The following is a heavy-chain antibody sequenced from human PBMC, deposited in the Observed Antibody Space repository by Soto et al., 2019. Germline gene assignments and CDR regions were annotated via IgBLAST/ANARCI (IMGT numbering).Heavy chain of an antibody. CDR1: GFIFSSYS. V-gene: IGHV3-21*06. Sequence: EVQLVEPGGGLVRPGGSLRLSCAASGFIFSSYSLTWVRQAPGKGLEWVSSFTRSTATTYYADSVKGRFTISRDNAENSLYLQMNSLRAEDTAVYYCARGANYGDYGAFDVWGQGTLVTVAS. CDR3: ARGANYGDYGAFDV. J-gene: IGHJ4*02. D-gene: IGHD4-17*01. CDR2: FTRSTATT.